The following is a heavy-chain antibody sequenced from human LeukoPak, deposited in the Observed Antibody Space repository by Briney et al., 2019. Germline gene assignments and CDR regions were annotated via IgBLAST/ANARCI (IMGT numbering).Heavy chain of an antibody. J-gene: IGHJ4*02. D-gene: IGHD4-23*01. CDR1: GYTFTSYA. V-gene: IGHV1-3*01. CDR3: ARAMATVVTGFDY. Sequence: GASVKVSCKASGYTFTSYAMHWVRQAPGQRLEGMGWINAGNGNTKYSQKFQGRVTITRDTSASTAYMELSSLRSDDTAVYYCARAMATVVTGFDYWGQGTLVTVSS. CDR2: INAGNGNT.